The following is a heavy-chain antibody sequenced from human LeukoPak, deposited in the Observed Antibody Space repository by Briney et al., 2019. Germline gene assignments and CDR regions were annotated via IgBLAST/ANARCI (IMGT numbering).Heavy chain of an antibody. V-gene: IGHV4-59*08. J-gene: IGHJ2*01. CDR1: GGSTSSYY. D-gene: IGHD3-22*01. CDR3: ARYYYDSSGYHSMYFDL. CDR2: IYYSGST. Sequence: PSETLSLTCTVAGGSTSSYYWSWIRQPPGKGLEWIGYIYYSGSTNYNPSLKSRVTISVDTSKNQFSLKLSSVTAADTAVYYCARYYYDSSGYHSMYFDLWGRGTLVTVSS.